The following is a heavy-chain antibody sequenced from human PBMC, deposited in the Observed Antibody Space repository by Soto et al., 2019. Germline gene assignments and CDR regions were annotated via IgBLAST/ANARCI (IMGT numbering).Heavy chain of an antibody. CDR1: GYTFTDYW. CDR2: IYPGDSDT. CDR3: ARLISSFRYYYYAMDV. J-gene: IGHJ6*02. V-gene: IGHV5-51*01. Sequence: GESLKISCKGSGYTFTDYWIGWVRQLPGKGLEWMGIIYPGDSDTRYSPSFQGHVTITVDKSTSTAYLQWNTLKASDTAMYYCARLISSFRYYYYAMDVWGQGTTVTVSS. D-gene: IGHD2-2*01.